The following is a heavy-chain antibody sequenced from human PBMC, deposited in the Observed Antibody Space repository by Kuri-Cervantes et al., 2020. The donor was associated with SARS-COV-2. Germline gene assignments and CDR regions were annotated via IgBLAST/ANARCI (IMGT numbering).Heavy chain of an antibody. J-gene: IGHJ4*02. Sequence: ASVKVSCKASGYTFTSYGISWVRQAPGQGLEWMGWISAYNGNTNYAQKLQGRVTITADESTSTAYMELSSLRSEDTAVYYCARDSFVAVAGDSTFDYWGQGTLVTVSS. D-gene: IGHD6-19*01. CDR2: ISAYNGNT. CDR3: ARDSFVAVAGDSTFDY. CDR1: GYTFTSYG. V-gene: IGHV1-18*01.